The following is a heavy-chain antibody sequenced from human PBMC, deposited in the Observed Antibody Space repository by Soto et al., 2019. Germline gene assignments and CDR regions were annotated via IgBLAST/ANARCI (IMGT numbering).Heavy chain of an antibody. CDR2: ISGDSRYT. CDR1: EFTVSAYY. Sequence: QVQLLESGGGLVKPGGSLRLSCAASEFTVSAYYMAWIRQAPGKGLDWISYISGDSRYTNYADSVKGRFTISRDNAKNSLYLQMNNLRVEDTAVYFCATGQQVRMADIWGQGTLVTVSS. V-gene: IGHV3-11*03. D-gene: IGHD6-13*01. J-gene: IGHJ3*02. CDR3: ATGQQVRMADI.